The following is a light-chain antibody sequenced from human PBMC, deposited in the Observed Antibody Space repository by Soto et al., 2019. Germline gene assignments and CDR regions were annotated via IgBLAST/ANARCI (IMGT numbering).Light chain of an antibody. CDR2: DAS. CDR1: RSISSW. J-gene: IGKJ2*01. Sequence: DIQMTQSPSTLSASVGDRVTITCRASRSISSWLAWYQQRPGKTPKLLIHDASNLGSGVPSRFSGSGSGTEFTLTISSLQPDDFATYFCQQYNSFSYTFGQGTKVEIK. CDR3: QQYNSFSYT. V-gene: IGKV1-5*01.